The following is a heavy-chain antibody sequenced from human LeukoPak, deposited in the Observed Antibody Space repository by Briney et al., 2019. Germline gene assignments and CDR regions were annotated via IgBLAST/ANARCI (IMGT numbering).Heavy chain of an antibody. Sequence: ASVTVSFKVSGSTLTKLSVHWVRQTRGKGREWMGGFDPEDGETINVQKFQGRVTMTEDTSTDTAYMELSSLRSEDTAVYYCATLMFRGFIGDDYYGMDVWGKGTTVTVSS. V-gene: IGHV1-24*01. CDR1: GSTLTKLS. CDR2: FDPEDGET. CDR3: ATLMFRGFIGDDYYGMDV. D-gene: IGHD3-10*01. J-gene: IGHJ6*04.